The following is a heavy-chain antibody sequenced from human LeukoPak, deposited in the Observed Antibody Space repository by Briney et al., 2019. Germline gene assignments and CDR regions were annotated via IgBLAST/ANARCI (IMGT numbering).Heavy chain of an antibody. V-gene: IGHV4-39*01. D-gene: IGHD1-26*01. J-gene: IGHJ3*02. Sequence: PSETLSLTCTVSGGSISSNGYYWGWIRQPPGKGLEWIGSFYYTGSTFYSPSLKSRVTISVDTSKNQFSLKLSSVTAADTAVYYCARRSGTYHAFDIWGQGTMVTVSS. CDR3: ARRSGTYHAFDI. CDR1: GGSISSNGYY. CDR2: FYYTGST.